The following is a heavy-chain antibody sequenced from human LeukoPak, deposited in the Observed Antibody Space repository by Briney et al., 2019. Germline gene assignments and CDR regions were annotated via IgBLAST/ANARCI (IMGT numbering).Heavy chain of an antibody. Sequence: GASVKVSCKASGGTFSSYAISWVRQAPGQGLEWMGGIIPIFGTANYAQKFQGRVTMTRNTSISTAYMELSSLRSEDTAVYYCARGQRIAAAGSDYWGQGTLVTVSS. J-gene: IGHJ4*02. V-gene: IGHV1-69*05. CDR1: GGTFSSYA. D-gene: IGHD6-13*01. CDR3: ARGQRIAAAGSDY. CDR2: IIPIFGTA.